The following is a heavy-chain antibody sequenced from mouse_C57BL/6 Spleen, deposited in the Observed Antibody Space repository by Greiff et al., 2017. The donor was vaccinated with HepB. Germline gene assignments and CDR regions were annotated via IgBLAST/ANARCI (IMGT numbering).Heavy chain of an antibody. Sequence: VQLQQSGTELVKPGASVKLSCKASGYTFTSYWMHWVKQRPGQGLEWIGNINPSNGGTNYNEKFKSKATLTVDKSSSTAYMQLSSLTSEDSAVYYCARSGGYYETWFAYWGQGTLVTVSA. D-gene: IGHD2-3*01. CDR2: INPSNGGT. J-gene: IGHJ3*01. V-gene: IGHV1-53*01. CDR3: ARSGGYYETWFAY. CDR1: GYTFTSYW.